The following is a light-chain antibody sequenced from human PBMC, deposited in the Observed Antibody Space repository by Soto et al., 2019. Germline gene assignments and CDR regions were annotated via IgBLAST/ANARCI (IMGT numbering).Light chain of an antibody. V-gene: IGKV3-20*01. Sequence: EIVLTQSPGTLSLSPGERATLSCRASQSVSSSYLAWYQQKPGQAPRLLIYGASSRATGIPDRFSGSGSGTDFPLTIISLEPEDFAVYYCQQYRSSPPITFGQGTRLEIK. CDR2: GAS. J-gene: IGKJ5*01. CDR1: QSVSSSY. CDR3: QQYRSSPPIT.